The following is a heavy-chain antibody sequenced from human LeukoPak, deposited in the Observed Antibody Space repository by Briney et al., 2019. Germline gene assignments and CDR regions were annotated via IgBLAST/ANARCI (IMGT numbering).Heavy chain of an antibody. D-gene: IGHD3-22*01. V-gene: IGHV3-30*03. CDR3: ARGWDYYDSSGYLV. J-gene: IGHJ1*01. Sequence: GGSLRLSCAASGFTFKTYGMHWVRQAPGKGLVWVETMSFDGSNKYYADSVKGRFTISRDNSKNTLYLQMNSLRAEDTAVYYCARGWDYYDSSGYLVWGQGTLVTVSS. CDR1: GFTFKTYG. CDR2: MSFDGSNK.